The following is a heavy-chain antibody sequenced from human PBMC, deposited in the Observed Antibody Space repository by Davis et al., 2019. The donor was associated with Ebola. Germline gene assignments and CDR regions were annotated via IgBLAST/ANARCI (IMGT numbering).Heavy chain of an antibody. D-gene: IGHD6-19*01. CDR2: ISASGHST. Sequence: GESLKISCAASGFTFDSYAVSWVRQAPGKGLEWVSVISASGHSTHYADSVKGRFTISRDNSKNTLYLQMNSLRAEDTAVYYCAKGAKYSSGSDYWGQGTLVTVSS. J-gene: IGHJ4*02. CDR1: GFTFDSYA. CDR3: AKGAKYSSGSDY. V-gene: IGHV3-23*01.